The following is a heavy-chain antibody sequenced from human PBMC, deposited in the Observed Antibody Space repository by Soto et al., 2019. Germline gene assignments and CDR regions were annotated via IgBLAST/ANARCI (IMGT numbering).Heavy chain of an antibody. CDR2: ISGSGGST. J-gene: IGHJ4*02. D-gene: IGHD3-22*01. V-gene: IGHV3-23*01. Sequence: GGSLRLSCAASGFTFSSYAMSWVRQAPGKGLEWVSAISGSGGSTYYADSVKGRFTISRDNSKNTLYLQMNSLRAEDTAVYYCAKNDYYDSSGYYYDYWGQGTLVTVSS. CDR1: GFTFSSYA. CDR3: AKNDYYDSSGYYYDY.